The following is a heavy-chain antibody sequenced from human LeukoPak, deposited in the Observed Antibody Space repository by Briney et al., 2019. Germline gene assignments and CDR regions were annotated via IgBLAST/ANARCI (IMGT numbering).Heavy chain of an antibody. D-gene: IGHD1-26*01. Sequence: ESGPSLVKPTQTLTLTCTFSGVSLSTSGRCGSWICQPPVKALVWLARIDWDEDKYYSTSLKTRLTISKDTSKNQVVLTMTNRDPVDTATYYCARIRDSGSYRFDYWGQGTLVTVSS. J-gene: IGHJ4*02. CDR2: IDWDEDK. V-gene: IGHV2-70*11. CDR3: ARIRDSGSYRFDY. CDR1: GVSLSTSGRC.